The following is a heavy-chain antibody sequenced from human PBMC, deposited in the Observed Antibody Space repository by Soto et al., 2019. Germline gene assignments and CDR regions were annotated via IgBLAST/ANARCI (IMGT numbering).Heavy chain of an antibody. CDR3: ARANQPYFYGSSGYYDVTFDY. J-gene: IGHJ4*02. V-gene: IGHV3-30-3*01. Sequence: GGSLRLSCAASGFTFSSYAMHWVRQAPGKXLEWVAVISYDGSNKYCADSVKGRFTISRDNSKNTLYLQMNSLRAEDTAVYYCARANQPYFYGSSGYYDVTFDYWGQGSLVTVSS. CDR2: ISYDGSNK. D-gene: IGHD3-22*01. CDR1: GFTFSSYA.